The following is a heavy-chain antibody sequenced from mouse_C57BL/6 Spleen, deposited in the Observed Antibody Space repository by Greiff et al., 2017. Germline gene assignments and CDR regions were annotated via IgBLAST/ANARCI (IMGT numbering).Heavy chain of an antibody. CDR1: GYTFTSYW. D-gene: IGHD2-1*01. CDR3: ARSLYYGNYQAWFAY. J-gene: IGHJ3*01. CDR2: IHPNSGST. V-gene: IGHV1-64*01. Sequence: QVQLQQPGAELVKPGASVTLSCKASGYTFTSYWMHWVKQRPGQGLEWIGMIHPNSGSTNYNEKFKSKATLTVDKSSSTAYMQLSSLTSEDSAVYYCARSLYYGNYQAWFAYWGQGTLVTVSA.